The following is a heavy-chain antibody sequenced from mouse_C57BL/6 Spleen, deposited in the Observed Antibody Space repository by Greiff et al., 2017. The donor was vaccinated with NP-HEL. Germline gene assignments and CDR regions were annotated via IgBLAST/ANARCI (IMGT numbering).Heavy chain of an antibody. J-gene: IGHJ4*01. Sequence: VQLQQSGPGLVQPSQSLSITCTVSGFSLTSYGVHWVRQSPGKGLEWLGVIWRGGSTDYNAAFMSRLSITKDNSKSQVFFKMNSLQADDTAIYYCAKNPNWEGGYYAMDYWGQGTSVTVSS. V-gene: IGHV2-5*01. CDR3: AKNPNWEGGYYAMDY. CDR1: GFSLTSYG. D-gene: IGHD4-1*01. CDR2: IWRGGST.